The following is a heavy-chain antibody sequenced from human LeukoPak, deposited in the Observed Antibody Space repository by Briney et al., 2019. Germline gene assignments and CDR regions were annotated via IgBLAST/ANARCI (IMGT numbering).Heavy chain of an antibody. Sequence: SQTLSLTCALSGDIISSKNAAWNWLRQSPSRGLEWLGRTYYRSKWCNEYAVSVKSRITINPDTSKNQFSLQLNSVTPEDTAVYYCARAVGYFDLWGRGTLVTVSS. CDR1: GDIISSKNAA. J-gene: IGHJ2*01. CDR2: TYYRSKWCN. CDR3: ARAVGYFDL. V-gene: IGHV6-1*01.